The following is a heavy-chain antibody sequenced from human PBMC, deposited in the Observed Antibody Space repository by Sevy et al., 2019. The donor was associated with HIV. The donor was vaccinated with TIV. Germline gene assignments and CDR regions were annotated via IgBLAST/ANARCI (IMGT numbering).Heavy chain of an antibody. CDR2: INPNSGGT. V-gene: IGHV1-2*06. D-gene: IGHD6-6*01. CDR1: GYTFTGYY. J-gene: IGHJ6*02. CDR3: ARGRSIAAREVNLQGYYGMDV. Sequence: ASVKVSCKASGYTFTGYYMNWVRQAPGQGLEWMGRINPNSGGTNYAQKFQGRVTMTRDTSISTAYMELSRLRSDDTAVYYCARGRSIAAREVNLQGYYGMDVWGQGTTVTVSS.